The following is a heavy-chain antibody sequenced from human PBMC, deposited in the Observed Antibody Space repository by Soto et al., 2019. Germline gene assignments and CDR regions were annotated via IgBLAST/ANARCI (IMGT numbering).Heavy chain of an antibody. D-gene: IGHD3-22*01. CDR1: GFTFSAYG. CDR3: AKETHSSGYGSYFDY. Sequence: VGSLRLSCAASGFTFSAYGMHWVRQAPGKGLEWVAVISKDGSTTYDVDSVKGRFTTSRDSSKNTLYLQMNSLRTEDTAVYYCAKETHSSGYGSYFDYWGQGTLVTVSS. J-gene: IGHJ4*02. V-gene: IGHV3-30*18. CDR2: ISKDGSTT.